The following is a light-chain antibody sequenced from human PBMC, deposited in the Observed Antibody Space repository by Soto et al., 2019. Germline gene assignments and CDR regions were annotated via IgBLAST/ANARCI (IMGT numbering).Light chain of an antibody. J-gene: IGLJ1*01. V-gene: IGLV2-14*01. CDR3: SSYTITSTYV. Sequence: QSALSQPASVSGSPGQSITISCTGTSSGVGGYNYVSWYQQHPGKAPKLVIYEVSNRPSGVSNRFTDSKSGNTASLTISGLQAEDEADYYCSSYTITSTYVFGTGTKVTVL. CDR1: SSGVGGYNY. CDR2: EVS.